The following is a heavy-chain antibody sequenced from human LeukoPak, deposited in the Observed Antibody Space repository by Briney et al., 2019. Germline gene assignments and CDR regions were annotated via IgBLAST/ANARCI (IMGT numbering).Heavy chain of an antibody. D-gene: IGHD2-15*01. CDR2: LYHSGST. Sequence: SETLSLTCTVSGYSISSGYYWGWIRQPPGKGLEWIGSLYHSGSTYYNPSLKSRVTISVDTSKNQFSLKLSSVTAADTAVYYCAVLGSRNVAKRIYYYYMDVWGKGTTVTVSS. J-gene: IGHJ6*03. V-gene: IGHV4-38-2*02. CDR3: AVLGSRNVAKRIYYYYMDV. CDR1: GYSISSGYY.